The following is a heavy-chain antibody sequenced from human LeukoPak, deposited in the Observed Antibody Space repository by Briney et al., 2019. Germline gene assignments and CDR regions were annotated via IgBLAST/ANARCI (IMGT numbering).Heavy chain of an antibody. J-gene: IGHJ4*02. CDR1: GFTFSSYA. CDR3: ASAPRFSGWFYYFDY. D-gene: IGHD6-19*01. V-gene: IGHV3-23*01. Sequence: PGGSLRLSCAASGFTFSSYAMSWVRQAPGKGLEWVSAISGSGGSTYYADSVKGRFTISRDNSKNTLYLQMNSLRAEDTAVYYCASAPRFSGWFYYFDYWGQGTLVTVSP. CDR2: ISGSGGST.